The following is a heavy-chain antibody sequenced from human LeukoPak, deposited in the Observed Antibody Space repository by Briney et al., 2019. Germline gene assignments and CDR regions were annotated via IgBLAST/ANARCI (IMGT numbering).Heavy chain of an antibody. Sequence: GRSLRLSCAASGFTFSSYGMHWVRQAPGKGLEWVAVIWYDGSNKYYADSVKGRFTISRDNSKNTLYLQMNSLRAEETAVYYCARDGHSGSYGFDYWGQGTLVTVSS. CDR2: IWYDGSNK. D-gene: IGHD1-26*01. J-gene: IGHJ4*02. V-gene: IGHV3-33*01. CDR1: GFTFSSYG. CDR3: ARDGHSGSYGFDY.